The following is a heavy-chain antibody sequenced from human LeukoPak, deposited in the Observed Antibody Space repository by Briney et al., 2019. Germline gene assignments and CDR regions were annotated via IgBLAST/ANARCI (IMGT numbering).Heavy chain of an antibody. D-gene: IGHD3-3*01. CDR2: ISGSGGST. Sequence: GGSLRLSCAASGFTFSSYAMSWVRQAPGKGLEWVSAISGSGGSTYYADSVKGRFTISRDNSKNTLYLQMNSLRAEDTAVYYCAKSLFAGEATIFGVAIQDDYYYGMDVWGQGTTVTVSS. CDR1: GFTFSSYA. J-gene: IGHJ6*02. V-gene: IGHV3-23*01. CDR3: AKSLFAGEATIFGVAIQDDYYYGMDV.